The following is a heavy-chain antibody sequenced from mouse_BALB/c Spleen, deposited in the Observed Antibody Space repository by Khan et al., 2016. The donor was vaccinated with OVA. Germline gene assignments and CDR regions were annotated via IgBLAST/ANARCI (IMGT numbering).Heavy chain of an antibody. CDR3: ARIYGGDFDY. CDR2: ISYSGNT. V-gene: IGHV3-2*02. Sequence: EVQLQESGPGLVKPSQSLSLTCTVTGYSITSDYAWNWIRQFPGNKLEWMGFISYSGNTNYNPSLKRRFSITRDTSKNQFFLQLNSVTTEDTATYYCARIYGGDFDYWGQGTTLTVSS. J-gene: IGHJ2*01. D-gene: IGHD1-1*01. CDR1: GYSITSDYA.